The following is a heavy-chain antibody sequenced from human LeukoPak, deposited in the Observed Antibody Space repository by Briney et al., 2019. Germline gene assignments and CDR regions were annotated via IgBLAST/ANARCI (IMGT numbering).Heavy chain of an antibody. CDR2: IYHSGST. V-gene: IGHV4-4*02. D-gene: IGHD4-23*01. J-gene: IGHJ3*02. CDR1: GGSISSSNW. CDR3: ARDGGNSGAFDI. Sequence: SETLSLTCAVSGGSISSSNWWSWVRQPPGKGLEWIGEIYHSGSTNYSPSLKSRVTISVDKSRNQFSLKLSSVTAADTAVYYCARDGGNSGAFDIWGQGTMVTVSS.